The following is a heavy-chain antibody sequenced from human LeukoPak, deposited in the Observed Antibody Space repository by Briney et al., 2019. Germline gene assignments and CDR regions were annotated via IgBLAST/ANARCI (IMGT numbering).Heavy chain of an antibody. CDR1: GYTFTSYG. Sequence: GASVKVSRKASGYTFTSYGISWVRQAPGQGLEWMGWISAYNGNTNYAQKLQGRVTMTTDTSTSTAYMELRSLRSDDTAVYYCARDLYYYDSSGSNRNFDYWGQGTLVTVSS. CDR2: ISAYNGNT. CDR3: ARDLYYYDSSGSNRNFDY. J-gene: IGHJ4*02. V-gene: IGHV1-18*01. D-gene: IGHD3-22*01.